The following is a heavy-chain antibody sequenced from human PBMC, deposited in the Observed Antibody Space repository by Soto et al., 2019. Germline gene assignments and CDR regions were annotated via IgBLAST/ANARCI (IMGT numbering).Heavy chain of an antibody. V-gene: IGHV1-18*01. CDR1: GYTFTSYG. CDR2: ISAYNGNT. CDR3: ARDPHYDIWTGCRDY. Sequence: QVQLVQSGAEVKKPGASVKVSCKASGYTFTSYGISWVRQAPGQGLEWMGWISAYNGNTNYAQKLQGRVTMTTDTSTSTGYMELRSLRSDDTAVYYCARDPHYDIWTGCRDYWGQGTLVTVSS. J-gene: IGHJ4*02. D-gene: IGHD3-9*01.